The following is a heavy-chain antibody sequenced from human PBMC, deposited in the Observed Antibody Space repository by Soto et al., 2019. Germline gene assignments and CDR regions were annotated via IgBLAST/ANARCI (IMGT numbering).Heavy chain of an antibody. CDR2: ISYDGSNK. CDR1: GFTFSSYA. V-gene: IGHV3-30-3*01. J-gene: IGHJ6*02. CDR3: ARVRVFGIAAAGTGMDV. D-gene: IGHD6-13*01. Sequence: GGSLRLSCAASGFTFSSYAMHWVRQAPGKGLEWVAVISYDGSNKYYADSVKGRFTISRDNSKNTLYLQMNSLRAEDTAVYYCARVRVFGIAAAGTGMDVWGQGTTVTVSS.